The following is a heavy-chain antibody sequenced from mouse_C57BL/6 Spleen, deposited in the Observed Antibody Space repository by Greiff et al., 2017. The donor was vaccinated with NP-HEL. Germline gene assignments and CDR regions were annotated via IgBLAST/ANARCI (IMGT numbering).Heavy chain of an antibody. CDR2: TNPTNGRT. J-gene: IGHJ2*01. CDR1: GYTFNSYW. V-gene: IGHV1S81*02. CDR3: ARIKNIVATYFDY. D-gene: IGHD1-1*01. Sequence: VQLQQSGAELVKAGASVKMSCKASGYTFNSYWMHWVKQRLGQGLEWFAETNPTNGRTYYHEKFKSKATLTVDTSSSTAYLLLSGPKFEDSAVYYCARIKNIVATYFDYWGQGTTLTVSS.